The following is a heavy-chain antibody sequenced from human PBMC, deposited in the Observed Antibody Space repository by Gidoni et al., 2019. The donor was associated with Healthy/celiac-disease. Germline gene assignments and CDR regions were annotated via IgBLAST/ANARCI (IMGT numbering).Heavy chain of an antibody. D-gene: IGHD3-3*01. CDR3: ARMGDYDFWSGDPPFDY. J-gene: IGHJ4*02. Sequence: QLQLQESGPGLVKPSETLSLTCTVSGGSISSSRYYWGLLRQPPGKGLEWIGSIYYSGSTYYPPSLKSRVTISVDTSKNQFSLNLSSVTAADTAVYYCARMGDYDFWSGDPPFDYWGQGTLVTVSS. V-gene: IGHV4-39*07. CDR2: IYYSGST. CDR1: GGSISSSRYY.